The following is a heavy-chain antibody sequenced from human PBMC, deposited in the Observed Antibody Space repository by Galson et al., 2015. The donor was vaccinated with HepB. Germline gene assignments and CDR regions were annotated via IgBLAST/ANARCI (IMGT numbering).Heavy chain of an antibody. CDR2: ISAYNGNT. V-gene: IGHV1-18*04. CDR3: ARDADCSSTSCPWSYYYYGMDV. CDR1: GYTFTSYG. J-gene: IGHJ6*02. Sequence: SVKVSCKASGYTFTSYGISWVRQAPGQGLEWMGWISAYNGNTNYAQKLQGRVTMTTDTSTSTAYMELRSLRSDDTAVYYCARDADCSSTSCPWSYYYYGMDVWGQGTTVTVSS. D-gene: IGHD2-2*01.